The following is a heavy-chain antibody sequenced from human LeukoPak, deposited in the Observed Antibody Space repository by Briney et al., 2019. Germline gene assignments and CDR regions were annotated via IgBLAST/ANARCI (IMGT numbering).Heavy chain of an antibody. D-gene: IGHD3-22*01. CDR1: GYTFFTSD. CDR3: ASNYYDSSGYYSPDC. J-gene: IGHJ4*02. Sequence: ASVKVSCKASGYTFFTSDVSWVRQAPGQGLEWMGWISAYNGNTNYAQKLQGRVTMTTDTSTSTAYMELRSLRSDDTAVYYCASNYYDSSGYYSPDCWGQGTLVTVSS. CDR2: ISAYNGNT. V-gene: IGHV1-18*01.